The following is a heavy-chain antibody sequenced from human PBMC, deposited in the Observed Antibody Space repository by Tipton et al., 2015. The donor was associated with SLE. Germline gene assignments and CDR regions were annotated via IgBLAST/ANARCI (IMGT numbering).Heavy chain of an antibody. D-gene: IGHD3-10*01. CDR1: GFTVSANY. V-gene: IGHV3-53*01. J-gene: IGHJ3*02. CDR3: ASQDGSLHRGAFDI. CDR2: ISSGGNT. Sequence: SLRLSCAASGFTVSANYTPWVSKAPGRGLEWVSSISSGGNTNYADSVRGLFTNSRDISKNTLFLQMNCLGVEDTALYYCASQDGSLHRGAFDIWGQGTMVTVSP.